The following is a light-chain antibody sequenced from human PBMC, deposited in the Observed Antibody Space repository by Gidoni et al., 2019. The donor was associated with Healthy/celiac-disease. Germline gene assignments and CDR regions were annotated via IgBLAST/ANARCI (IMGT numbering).Light chain of an antibody. CDR3: QQYNSYSSFT. CDR1: QSISSW. V-gene: IGKV1-5*03. Sequence: DIQMTQSPSTLSASVGDRVTITCRASQSISSWLAWYQQKPGKALKLLIYRASSLESGVPSRFSGSGSGTEFTLTISSLQPDDFATYYCQQYNSYSSFTFGPGTKVDIK. CDR2: RAS. J-gene: IGKJ3*01.